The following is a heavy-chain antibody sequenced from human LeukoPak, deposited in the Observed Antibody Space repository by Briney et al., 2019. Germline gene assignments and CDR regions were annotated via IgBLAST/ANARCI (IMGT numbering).Heavy chain of an antibody. Sequence: GGSLRLSCAASGFTFSGYWMTWVRQAPGKGLEWVSAISGSGGSTYYADSVKGRFTISRDNSKNTLYLQMNSLRAEDTAVYYCAKDNDYGDYVDGMDVWGQGTTVTVSS. D-gene: IGHD4-17*01. CDR2: ISGSGGST. V-gene: IGHV3-23*01. CDR1: GFTFSGYW. J-gene: IGHJ6*02. CDR3: AKDNDYGDYVDGMDV.